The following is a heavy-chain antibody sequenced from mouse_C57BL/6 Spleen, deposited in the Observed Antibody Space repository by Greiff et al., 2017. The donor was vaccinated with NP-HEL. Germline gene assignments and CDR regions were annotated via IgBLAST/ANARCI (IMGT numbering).Heavy chain of an antibody. J-gene: IGHJ2*01. D-gene: IGHD1-1*01. CDR2: FYPGSGSI. CDR3: ARHDPSNYYGSSDGFDY. Sequence: VQLQQSGAELVKPGASVKLSCKASGYTFTEYTIHWVKQRSGQGLEWIGWFYPGSGSIKYNEKFKDKATLTADKSSSTVYMELSRLTSEDSAVYFCARHDPSNYYGSSDGFDYWGQGTTLTVSS. V-gene: IGHV1-62-2*01. CDR1: GYTFTEYT.